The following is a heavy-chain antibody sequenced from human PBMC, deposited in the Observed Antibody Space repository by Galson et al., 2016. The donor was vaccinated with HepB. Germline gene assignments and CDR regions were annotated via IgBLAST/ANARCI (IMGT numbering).Heavy chain of an antibody. D-gene: IGHD4-11*01. V-gene: IGHV3-23*01. CDR1: GFAFTNAW. Sequence: SLRLSCAASGFAFTNAWMEWVRQAPGKGLEWVSLISGSGGSIFYADSVKGRFTISRDNPKNTLYLQMNSLRADDTATYYCAKGYSNLIPDAFENGGQGTMVTVSS. CDR2: ISGSGGSI. CDR3: AKGYSNLIPDAFEN. J-gene: IGHJ3*02.